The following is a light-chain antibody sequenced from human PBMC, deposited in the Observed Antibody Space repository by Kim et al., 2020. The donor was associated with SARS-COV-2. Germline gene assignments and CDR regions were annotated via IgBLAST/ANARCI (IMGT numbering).Light chain of an antibody. CDR2: DNN. V-gene: IGLV1-51*01. CDR3: GTWDSSLSAWV. CDR1: SSNIGNNY. Sequence: GGKVPISCSGSSSNIGNNYVSWYQQLPGTAPKLLIYDNNKRPSGIPDRFSGSKSGTSATLGITGLQTGDEADYYCGTWDSSLSAWVFGGGTQLTVL. J-gene: IGLJ3*02.